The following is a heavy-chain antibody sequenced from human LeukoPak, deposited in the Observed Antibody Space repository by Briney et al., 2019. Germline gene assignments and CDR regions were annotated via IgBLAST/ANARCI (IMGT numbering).Heavy chain of an antibody. D-gene: IGHD3-10*01. CDR1: CGSISSYY. J-gene: IGHJ5*02. V-gene: IGHV4-59*01. CDR3: ARHPNTNKGRNGFDP. Sequence: PSETLSLTYTVSCGSISSYYWSWIRQPPGKGLEWIGYIYHSGSTNYNPSLKSRVTISVDTSKYQCSLKVRSVSAAHTAVYYCARHPNTNKGRNGFDPWGQGTLVTVSS. CDR2: IYHSGST.